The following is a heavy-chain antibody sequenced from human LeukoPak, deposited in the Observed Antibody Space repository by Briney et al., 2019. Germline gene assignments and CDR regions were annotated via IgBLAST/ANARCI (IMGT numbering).Heavy chain of an antibody. D-gene: IGHD6-13*01. Sequence: GGSLRLSCAASGFTFSSYAMSWVRQAPGKGLEWVSAISGSGGSTYYADSVKGRFTISRGNSKNTLYLQMNSLRAEDTAVYYCAKEEYSSSSYYYYYMDVWGKGTTVTVSS. CDR3: AKEEYSSSSYYYYYMDV. CDR1: GFTFSSYA. V-gene: IGHV3-23*01. CDR2: ISGSGGST. J-gene: IGHJ6*03.